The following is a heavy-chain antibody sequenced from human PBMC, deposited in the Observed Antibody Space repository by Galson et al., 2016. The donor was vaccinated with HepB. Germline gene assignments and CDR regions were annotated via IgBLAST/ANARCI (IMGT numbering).Heavy chain of an antibody. CDR2: LDYDDDK. CDR1: GFSLSTRGMC. D-gene: IGHD3-22*01. CDR3: ARSLIYNYDSRGHNTACDC. V-gene: IGHV2-70*01. J-gene: IGHJ4*02. Sequence: PALVKPTQTLTLTCTFSGFSLSTRGMCVSWIRQPPGKALEWLALLDYDDDKYYSTSLKTRLTISKDTSKNRVVLTMTKMDPLDTATYYCARSLIYNYDSRGHNTACDCLGQGTPVTVSS.